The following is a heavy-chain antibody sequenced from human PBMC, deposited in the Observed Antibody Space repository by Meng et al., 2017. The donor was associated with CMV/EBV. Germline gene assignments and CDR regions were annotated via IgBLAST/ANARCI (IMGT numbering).Heavy chain of an antibody. Sequence: GGSLRLSCAASGFTFSSYWMSWVRQAPGKGLEWVSSISSSSSYIYYADSVKGRFTISRDNAKNSLFLQMNSLRAEDTAVYYCAREPRGITGPYGMDVWGQGTTVTVSS. CDR1: GFTFSSYW. CDR2: ISSSSSYI. D-gene: IGHD1-20*01. V-gene: IGHV3-21*01. J-gene: IGHJ6*02. CDR3: AREPRGITGPYGMDV.